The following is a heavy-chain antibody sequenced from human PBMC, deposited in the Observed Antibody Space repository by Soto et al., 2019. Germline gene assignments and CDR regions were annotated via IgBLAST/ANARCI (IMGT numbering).Heavy chain of an antibody. Sequence: ASVKVSCKASGYTFHTYGITWVRQAPGQGLEWMGWISTYNGNTEYVQKFQDRVTMTTDPSTRTAYMELRSLRSDDTAVYYCARKSSSSSCFDPWRQRTLVTVSS. CDR2: ISTYNGNT. CDR3: ARKSSSSSCFDP. V-gene: IGHV1-18*01. J-gene: IGHJ5*02. D-gene: IGHD6-6*01. CDR1: GYTFHTYG.